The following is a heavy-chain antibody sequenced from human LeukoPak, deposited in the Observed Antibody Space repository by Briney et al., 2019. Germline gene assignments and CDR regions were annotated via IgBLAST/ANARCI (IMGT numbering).Heavy chain of an antibody. CDR1: GFTFSNYA. Sequence: GASLRLSCAASGFTFSNYAMSWVRQAPGKGLEWVSAILGSGGNTYYADSVKGRFTVSRDNSKSTLYLQMNSLRAEDTALYYCAKWGDYDVLTGYYVPDYWGQGTLVTVSS. V-gene: IGHV3-23*01. D-gene: IGHD3-9*01. CDR3: AKWGDYDVLTGYYVPDY. J-gene: IGHJ4*02. CDR2: ILGSGGNT.